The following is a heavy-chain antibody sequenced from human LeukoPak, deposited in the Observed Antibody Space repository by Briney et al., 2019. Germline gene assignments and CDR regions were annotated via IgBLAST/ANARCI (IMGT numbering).Heavy chain of an antibody. CDR3: ARGGIVVNWFDP. D-gene: IGHD6-19*01. V-gene: IGHV1-69*04. CDR1: GGTFSSYA. Sequence: SVKVSCKASGGTFSSYAISWVRQAPGQGLEWMGRIIPILGIANYAQKFQGRVTITADKSTSTAYMELSGLRSEDTAVYYCARGGIVVNWFDPWGQGTLVTVSS. J-gene: IGHJ5*02. CDR2: IIPILGIA.